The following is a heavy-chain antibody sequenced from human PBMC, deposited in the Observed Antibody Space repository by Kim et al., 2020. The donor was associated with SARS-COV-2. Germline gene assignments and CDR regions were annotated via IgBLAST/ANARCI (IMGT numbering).Heavy chain of an antibody. CDR3: LKDFLGD. V-gene: IGHV3-7*01. CDR1: EFIFSEFW. Sequence: GGSLRLSCVASEFIFSEFWMSWVRQAPGKGLEWLANIKGDGSEKHYSDSLRGRFVISRDNTKNSLYLQMNNLRPEDTAVYYCLKDFLGDWGQGTLVTVSS. CDR2: IKGDGSEK. D-gene: IGHD3-3*01. J-gene: IGHJ4*02.